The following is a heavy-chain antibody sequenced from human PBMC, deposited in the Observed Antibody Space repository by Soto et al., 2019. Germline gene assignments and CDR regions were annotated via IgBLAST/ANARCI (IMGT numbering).Heavy chain of an antibody. CDR1: GGTFSSYT. CDR2: IIPILGIA. D-gene: IGHD1-1*01. V-gene: IGHV1-69*02. CDR3: ARGQLERRQDAFDI. Sequence: QVQLVQSGAEVKKPGSSVKVSCKASGGTFSSYTISWVRQAPGQGLEWMGRIIPILGIANYAQKFQGRVTITEDKSTSTAYMELSSLRSEDTAVYYCARGQLERRQDAFDIWGQGTMVTVSS. J-gene: IGHJ3*02.